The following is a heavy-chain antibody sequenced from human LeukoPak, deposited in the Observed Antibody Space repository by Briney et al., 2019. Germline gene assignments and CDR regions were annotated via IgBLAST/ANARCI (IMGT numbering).Heavy chain of an antibody. D-gene: IGHD6-6*01. Sequence: ASVKVSCKASGYTFTGYYMHWVRQAPGQGLEWMGWINPNSGGTNYAQKFQGRVTMTRDTPISTAYMELSRLRSDDTAVYYCARGPSYSSSSLAYYYYYMDVWGKGTTVTVSS. V-gene: IGHV1-2*02. CDR1: GYTFTGYY. J-gene: IGHJ6*03. CDR3: ARGPSYSSSSLAYYYYYMDV. CDR2: INPNSGGT.